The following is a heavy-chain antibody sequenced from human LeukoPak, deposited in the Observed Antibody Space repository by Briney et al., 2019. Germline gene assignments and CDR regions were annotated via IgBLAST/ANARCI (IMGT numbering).Heavy chain of an antibody. CDR2: IYTSGST. V-gene: IGHV4-4*07. D-gene: IGHD4-17*01. CDR1: GGSISSYY. CDR3: ARDRTKATTVTTSWYFDL. J-gene: IGHJ2*01. Sequence: PSETLSLTCTVSGGSISSYYWSWIRQPAGKGLEWIGRIYTSGSTNYNPSLKSRVTMSVDTSKNQFSLKLSSVTAADTAVYYCARDRTKATTVTTSWYFDLRGRGTLVTVSS.